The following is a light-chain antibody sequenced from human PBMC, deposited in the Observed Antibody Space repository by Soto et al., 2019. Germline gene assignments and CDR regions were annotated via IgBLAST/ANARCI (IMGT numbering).Light chain of an antibody. J-gene: IGKJ1*01. CDR3: QQSYNTPRT. Sequence: DIQMNQSPSSLSASVGDRVTITCRASHDISAYVNWYQQKSGKVPKLLIYAASSLQSGVPSRFSGSGSGTDFTLTISSLQHDDFAIYYCQQSYNTPRTFGQGTKVDIK. CDR2: AAS. V-gene: IGKV1-39*01. CDR1: HDISAY.